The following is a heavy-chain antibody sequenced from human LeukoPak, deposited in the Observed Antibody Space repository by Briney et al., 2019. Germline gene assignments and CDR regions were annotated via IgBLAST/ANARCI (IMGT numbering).Heavy chain of an antibody. CDR1: VYSFTNYW. Sequence: GESLKISCKGSVYSFTNYWTGWVRPMPGKGREWVGIIYPGESDTRYSPSFQGQVTISADKSSSTAYPQWSSLKASDTAMYYCARAYYYASSGYVLGYWGQGTLVTVPS. CDR2: IYPGESDT. J-gene: IGHJ4*02. CDR3: ARAYYYASSGYVLGY. V-gene: IGHV5-51*03. D-gene: IGHD3-22*01.